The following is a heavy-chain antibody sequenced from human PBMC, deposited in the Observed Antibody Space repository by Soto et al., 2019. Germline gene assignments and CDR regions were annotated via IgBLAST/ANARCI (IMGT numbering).Heavy chain of an antibody. CDR3: ARLRVGSSEFDY. J-gene: IGHJ4*02. CDR1: GYSFTSYW. Sequence: PGESLKISCKGSGYSFTSYWISWVRQMPGKGLEWMGRIDPSDSYTNYSPSSQGHVTISADKSISTAYLQWSSLKASDTAMYYCARLRVGSSEFDYWGQGTLVTVSS. D-gene: IGHD6-6*01. V-gene: IGHV5-10-1*01. CDR2: IDPSDSYT.